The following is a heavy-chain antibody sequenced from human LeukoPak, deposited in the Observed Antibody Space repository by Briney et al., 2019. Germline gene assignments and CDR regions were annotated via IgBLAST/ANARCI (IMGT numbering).Heavy chain of an antibody. CDR3: ARITPEYCGGDCWYFDY. Sequence: PGGSLRLSCAASGFTFSNYGMHWVRQAPGKGLEWVAAIWYDGSNKYYGDSVKGRFTVSRDNSKNTLYLQMNSLRAEDTAVYYCARITPEYCGGDCWYFDYWGQGTLVSVSS. CDR1: GFTFSNYG. D-gene: IGHD2-21*02. V-gene: IGHV3-33*01. CDR2: IWYDGSNK. J-gene: IGHJ4*02.